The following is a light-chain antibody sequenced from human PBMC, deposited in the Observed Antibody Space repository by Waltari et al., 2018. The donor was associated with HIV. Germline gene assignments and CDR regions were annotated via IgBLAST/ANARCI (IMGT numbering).Light chain of an antibody. Sequence: TPGQRVTISCSGSRSNIGSNFVYWYQQLPGMAPKLLIYRNNQRPSGVPDRFSGSKSGTSASLAISGLRSEDGADYYCAVWDDSLTGHVVFGGGTKLTVL. CDR1: RSNIGSNF. CDR2: RNN. CDR3: AVWDDSLTGHVV. V-gene: IGLV1-47*01. J-gene: IGLJ2*01.